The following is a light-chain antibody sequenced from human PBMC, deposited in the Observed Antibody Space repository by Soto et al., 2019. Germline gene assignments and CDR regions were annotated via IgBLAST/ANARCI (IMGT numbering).Light chain of an antibody. J-gene: IGLJ3*02. CDR3: SSYTSSSTLV. CDR2: DVG. CDR1: SSDVGGYNY. V-gene: IGLV2-14*01. Sequence: QSALTQPRSVSGSPGQSVTISCTGTSSDVGGYNYVSWYQQHPGKAPKLMIYDVGDRPSGVSNRFSGSKSGNTASLTISGLQAEDEADYYCSSYTSSSTLVFGGGTKLTVL.